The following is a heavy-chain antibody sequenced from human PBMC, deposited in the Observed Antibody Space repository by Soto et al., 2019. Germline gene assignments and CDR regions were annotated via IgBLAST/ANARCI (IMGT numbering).Heavy chain of an antibody. CDR3: ARGEIGYCSGGSCRPDY. D-gene: IGHD2-15*01. CDR1: GYTFTGYY. V-gene: IGHV1-2*04. J-gene: IGHJ4*02. CDR2: INPNSGGT. Sequence: GASVKVSCKASGYTFTGYYMHCVRQAPGQGLEWMGWINPNSGGTNYAQKFQGWVTMTRDTSISTAYMELSRLRSDDTAVYYCARGEIGYCSGGSCRPDYWGQGTLVTVSS.